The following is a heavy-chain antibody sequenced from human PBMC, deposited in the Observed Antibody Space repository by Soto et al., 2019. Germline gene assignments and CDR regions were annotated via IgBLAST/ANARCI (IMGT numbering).Heavy chain of an antibody. CDR3: ARDLLDCSSTSCYSGQNWFDP. V-gene: IGHV1-69*06. CDR2: IIPIFGTA. D-gene: IGHD2-2*01. J-gene: IGHJ5*02. CDR1: GGTFSSYA. Sequence: QVQLVQSGAEVKKPGSSVKVSCKASGGTFSSYAISWVRQAPGQGLEWMGGIIPIFGTANYAQKFQGRVTITADKSTSTAYMELSSLRSEDTAVYYCARDLLDCSSTSCYSGQNWFDPWGQGTLVTVS.